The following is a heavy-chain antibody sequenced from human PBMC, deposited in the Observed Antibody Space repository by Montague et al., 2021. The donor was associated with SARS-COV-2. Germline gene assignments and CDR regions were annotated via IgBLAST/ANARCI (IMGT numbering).Heavy chain of an antibody. CDR3: ARAKNDYTWNDWYFYGMDV. Sequence: SLRLSCAASGFTLSYYEMNWVRQAPGKGLEWVSYISGSAGTIYYADSVKGRFTISRDNAKNSLYLQMNSLRAEDTAAYYCARAKNDYTWNDWYFYGMDVWGQGTTVTVS. D-gene: IGHD1-1*01. J-gene: IGHJ6*02. CDR1: GFTLSYYE. CDR2: ISGSAGTI. V-gene: IGHV3-48*03.